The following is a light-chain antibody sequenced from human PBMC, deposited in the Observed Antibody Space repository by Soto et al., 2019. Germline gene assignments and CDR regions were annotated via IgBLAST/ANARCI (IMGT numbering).Light chain of an antibody. V-gene: IGKV1-5*01. Sequence: DIPMTQSPSTLSASAGDRVTISCRASQSIQTWLAWYQQKPGKAPKLLIFDASALASGVSSRFSGSGSGAEFTLTISSLQADDFATYYCQQYESYPYTFGRGTRLEIK. CDR2: DAS. CDR1: QSIQTW. CDR3: QQYESYPYT. J-gene: IGKJ2*01.